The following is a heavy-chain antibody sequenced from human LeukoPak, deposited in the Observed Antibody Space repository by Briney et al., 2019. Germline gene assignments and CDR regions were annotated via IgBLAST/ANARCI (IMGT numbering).Heavy chain of an antibody. J-gene: IGHJ4*02. V-gene: IGHV3-15*01. CDR2: IKSKTDGGTT. CDR3: TTDHRGSGPFDY. CDR1: GFTFSNAW. Sequence: GGSLRLSCAASGFTFSNAWMSWVRQAPGKGLEWVGRIKSKTDGGTTDYAAPVKGRFTISRDDSKNTLYLQMNSLKTEDTAVYYCTTDHRGSGPFDYWGQGTLVTVSS. D-gene: IGHD3-10*01.